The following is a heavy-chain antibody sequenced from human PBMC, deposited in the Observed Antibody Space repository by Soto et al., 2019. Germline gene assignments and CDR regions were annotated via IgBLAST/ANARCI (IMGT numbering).Heavy chain of an antibody. V-gene: IGHV3-13*01. CDR2: IGTAGDT. CDR3: ARVGVRWQGVDY. D-gene: IGHD4-17*01. CDR1: GFTFSSYD. J-gene: IGHJ4*02. Sequence: EVQLVESGGGLVQPGGSLRLSCAASGFTFSSYDMHWVRQATGKGLEWVSAIGTAGDTYYPGSVKGRFTISRENAKNSLYLQMNSLRAEDTAVNYCARVGVRWQGVDYWGQGTLVTVSS.